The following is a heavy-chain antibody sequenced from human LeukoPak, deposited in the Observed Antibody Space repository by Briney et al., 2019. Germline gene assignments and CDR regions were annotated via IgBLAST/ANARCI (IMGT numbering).Heavy chain of an antibody. CDR2: ISAYNGNT. Sequence: GASVKVSCKASGYTFTSYGISWVRQAPGQGLEWMGWISAYNGNTNYAQKLQGRVTMTTDTSTSTAYMELRSLRSGDTAVYYCARGGITGTTGNAFDIWGQGTMVTVSS. CDR1: GYTFTSYG. CDR3: ARGGITGTTGNAFDI. D-gene: IGHD1-7*01. J-gene: IGHJ3*02. V-gene: IGHV1-18*01.